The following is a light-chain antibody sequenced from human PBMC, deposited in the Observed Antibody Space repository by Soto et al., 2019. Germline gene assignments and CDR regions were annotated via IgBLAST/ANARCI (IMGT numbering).Light chain of an antibody. CDR3: SSYTSSAAYV. V-gene: IGLV2-14*01. CDR1: SSDVGRYTY. CDR2: EVS. Sequence: QSALTQPASVSGSPGQSITISCTGTSSDVGRYTYVSWYQLHPGKAPKLLVYEVSNRPSGVSNRFSGSKSGNTASLTISGLQAEDEPDYYCSSYTSSAAYVFGTGTKLTVL. J-gene: IGLJ1*01.